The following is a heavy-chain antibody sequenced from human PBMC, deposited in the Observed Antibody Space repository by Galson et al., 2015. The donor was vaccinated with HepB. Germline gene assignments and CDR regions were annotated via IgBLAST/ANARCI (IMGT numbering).Heavy chain of an antibody. J-gene: IGHJ4*02. CDR2: IYHSGST. V-gene: IGHV4-4*02. Sequence: SETLSLTCAVSGGSISSSNWWSWVRQPPGKGLEWIGEIYHSGSTNYNPSLKSRVTISVDKSKNQFSLKLSSVTAADTAVYYCARDSSWLVGATEAIDYWGQGTLVTVSS. CDR1: GGSISSSNW. CDR3: ARDSSWLVGATEAIDY. D-gene: IGHD1-26*01.